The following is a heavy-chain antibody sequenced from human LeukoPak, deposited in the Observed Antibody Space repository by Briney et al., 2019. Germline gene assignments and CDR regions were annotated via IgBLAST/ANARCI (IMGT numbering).Heavy chain of an antibody. CDR1: GGTFSSYA. J-gene: IGHJ4*02. CDR3: ARDSGGGYCSSTSCSVFDY. Sequence: GASVKVSCKASGGTFSSYAISWVRQAPGQGLEWMGEIIPIFGTANYAQKFQGRVTITADESTSTAYMELSSLRSEDTAVYYCARDSGGGYCSSTSCSVFDYWGQGTLVTVSS. D-gene: IGHD2-2*01. CDR2: IIPIFGTA. V-gene: IGHV1-69*13.